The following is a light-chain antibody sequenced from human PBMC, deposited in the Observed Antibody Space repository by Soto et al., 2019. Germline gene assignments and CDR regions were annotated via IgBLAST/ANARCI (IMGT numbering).Light chain of an antibody. CDR1: QSISSW. CDR2: DAS. J-gene: IGKJ1*01. CDR3: QQYHSYSPLT. V-gene: IGKV1-5*01. Sequence: DIQMTQSPSTLSASVGDRVTITCRASQSISSWLAWYQQKPGKAPKLLIYDASSLESGVPSRFSGSGSGTEFTLTISSLQPDDFATYYCQQYHSYSPLTFGQGTKEEIK.